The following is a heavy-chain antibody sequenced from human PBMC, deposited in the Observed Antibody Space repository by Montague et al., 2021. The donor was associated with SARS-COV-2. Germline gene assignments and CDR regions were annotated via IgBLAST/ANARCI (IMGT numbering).Heavy chain of an antibody. J-gene: IGHJ4*02. D-gene: IGHD7-27*01. Sequence: SETLSLTCTVSGGSIMRSDYYWGWIRQAPGKGLEWIGSIYYSGRTMYTPSLKTRLSMSIDKSKNQFSLRLNSVTAADTSIYYCVRHETGDPPFGDWGQGTLVTVSS. CDR1: GGSIMRSDYY. CDR2: IYYSGRT. V-gene: IGHV4-39*01. CDR3: VRHETGDPPFGD.